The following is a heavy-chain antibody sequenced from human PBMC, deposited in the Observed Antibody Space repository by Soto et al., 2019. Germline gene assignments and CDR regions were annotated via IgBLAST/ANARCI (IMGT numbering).Heavy chain of an antibody. CDR3: AREDDILTGYPMGGNYYGMDV. CDR1: GYTFTGYY. Sequence: GASVKVSCKASGYTFTGYYMHWVRQAPGQGLEWMGWINPNSGGTNYAQKFQGWVTMTRDTSISTAYMELSRLRSDDTAVYYCAREDDILTGYPMGGNYYGMDVWGQGTTVPVSS. V-gene: IGHV1-2*04. CDR2: INPNSGGT. D-gene: IGHD3-9*01. J-gene: IGHJ6*02.